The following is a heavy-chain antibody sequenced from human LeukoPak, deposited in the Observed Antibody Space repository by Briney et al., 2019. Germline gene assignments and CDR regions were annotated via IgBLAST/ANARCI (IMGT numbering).Heavy chain of an antibody. J-gene: IGHJ4*02. D-gene: IGHD5-12*01. CDR1: GFTFSSYA. Sequence: GGSLRLSCAASGFTFSSYAMSWVRQAPGKGLEWVSAISITVGGTYYADSVKGRFTISRDNSKNTLYLQMNSLRAEDTAVYYCARSDSGSRGDYWGQGTLVTVSS. V-gene: IGHV3-23*01. CDR3: ARSDSGSRGDY. CDR2: ISITVGGT.